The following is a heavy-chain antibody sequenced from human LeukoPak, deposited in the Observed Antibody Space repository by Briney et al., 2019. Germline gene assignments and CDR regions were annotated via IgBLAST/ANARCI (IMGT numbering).Heavy chain of an antibody. CDR2: IKQDGSEK. V-gene: IGHV3-7*01. J-gene: IGHJ4*02. Sequence: GGSLRRSCAASGFTFSSYWMSWVRQAPGKGLEWVANIKQDGSEKYYVVSVKGRFTISRDNVKNSLYLQMNNLGAEDTAIYYCATDPASYCTSSTCDFDYWGQGTLVTVSS. CDR3: ATDPASYCTSSTCDFDY. D-gene: IGHD2-2*01. CDR1: GFTFSSYW.